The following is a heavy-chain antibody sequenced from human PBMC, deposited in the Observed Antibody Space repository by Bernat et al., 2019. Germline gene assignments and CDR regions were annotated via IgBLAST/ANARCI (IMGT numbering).Heavy chain of an antibody. Sequence: QVQLVESGGGVVQPGRSPRLSCAASGFTFSSYGMHWVRQAPGKGLEWVAVISYDGSNKYYADSVKGRFTISRDNSKNTLYLQMISLRAEDTAVYYCAKDPGYSGYDWSDYWGQGTLVTVSS. J-gene: IGHJ4*02. CDR2: ISYDGSNK. CDR3: AKDPGYSGYDWSDY. V-gene: IGHV3-30*18. CDR1: GFTFSSYG. D-gene: IGHD5-12*01.